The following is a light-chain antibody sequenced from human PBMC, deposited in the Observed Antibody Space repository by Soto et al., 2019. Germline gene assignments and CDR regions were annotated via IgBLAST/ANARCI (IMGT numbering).Light chain of an antibody. CDR2: GTS. V-gene: IGKV3-20*01. J-gene: IGKJ2*01. CDR3: QQYGSSMYT. CDR1: QSVSSSY. Sequence: ETVLTQSPGTLSLSPGERATLSCRASQSVSSSYLAWYQQKPGQAPRLLIYGTSSRATGIPDRFSGSGSGTDFTLNISRLEPEDFAVYYCQQYGSSMYTFGQGTKLEIK.